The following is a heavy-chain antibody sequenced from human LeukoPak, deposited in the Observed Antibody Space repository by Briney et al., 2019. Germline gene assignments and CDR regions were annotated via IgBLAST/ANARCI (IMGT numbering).Heavy chain of an antibody. CDR2: IYSGGST. CDR3: ARDGYYDSSGYYPYYYYGMDV. V-gene: IGHV3-66*01. Sequence: GGSLRLSCAASGFTVSSNYMSWVHQAPGKGLEWVSVIYSGGSTYYADSVKGRFTISRDNSKNTLYLQMNSLRAEDTAVYYCARDGYYDSSGYYPYYYYGMDVWGQGTTVTVSS. J-gene: IGHJ6*02. D-gene: IGHD3-22*01. CDR1: GFTVSSNY.